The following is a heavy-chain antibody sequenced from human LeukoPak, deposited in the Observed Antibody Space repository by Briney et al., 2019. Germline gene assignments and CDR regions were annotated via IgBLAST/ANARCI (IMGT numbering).Heavy chain of an antibody. D-gene: IGHD3-22*01. V-gene: IGHV4-39*01. CDR1: GDSIIDNNNC. J-gene: IGHJ4*02. CDR3: ARHSNYYDSTGRYYYFDY. Sequence: SETLSLTCSVFGDSIIDNNNCWGWIRQPPGEGLEWIGTKFYSGTTYYNPSLQSRVTISADTSKNQFSLRLTSVTAADTAMYYCARHSNYYDSTGRYYYFDYWGQGTLVTVSS. CDR2: KFYSGTT.